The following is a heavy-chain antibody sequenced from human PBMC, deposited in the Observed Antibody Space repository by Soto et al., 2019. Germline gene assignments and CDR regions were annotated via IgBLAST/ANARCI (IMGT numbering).Heavy chain of an antibody. Sequence: SESLSLTCTVSGGSISGYYWGWIRQPPGKGLEWIAYIHYSGSTNYNPSLNSRVTISVDTSKNQFSLKLRSVTAADTAVYYCARARYDSSGYYYFDYWGQGTLVTVSS. CDR2: IHYSGST. D-gene: IGHD3-22*01. J-gene: IGHJ4*02. CDR3: ARARYDSSGYYYFDY. V-gene: IGHV4-59*01. CDR1: GGSISGYY.